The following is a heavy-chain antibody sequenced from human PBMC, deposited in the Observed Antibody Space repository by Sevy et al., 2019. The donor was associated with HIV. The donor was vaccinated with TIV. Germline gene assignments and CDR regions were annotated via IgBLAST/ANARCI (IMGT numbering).Heavy chain of an antibody. CDR2: ISWNSGSI. CDR3: AKDYSSGDPLNYYGMDV. J-gene: IGHJ6*02. D-gene: IGHD6-19*01. CDR1: GFTFDDYA. V-gene: IGHV3-9*01. Sequence: GESLRLSCAASGFTFDDYAMHWVRQAPGKGLEWVSGISWNSGSIGYADSVKGRFTISRDNAKNSLYLQMNSLRAEDTALYYCAKDYSSGDPLNYYGMDVWGQGTTVTVSS.